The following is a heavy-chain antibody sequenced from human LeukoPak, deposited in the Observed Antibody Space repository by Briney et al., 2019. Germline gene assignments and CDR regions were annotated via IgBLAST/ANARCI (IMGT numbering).Heavy chain of an antibody. CDR3: ARGASWELLSGYAFDI. V-gene: IGHV1-69*05. D-gene: IGHD1-26*01. Sequence: ASVKVSCKASGGTFSSYAISWVRQAPGQGLEWMGGIIPIFGTANYAQKFQGRVTITTDESTSTAYMELSSLRSEDTAVYYCARGASWELLSGYAFDIWGQGTMVTVSS. CDR2: IIPIFGTA. CDR1: GGTFSSYA. J-gene: IGHJ3*02.